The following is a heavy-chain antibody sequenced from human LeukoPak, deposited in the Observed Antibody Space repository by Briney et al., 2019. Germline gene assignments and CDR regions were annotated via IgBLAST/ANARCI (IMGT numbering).Heavy chain of an antibody. V-gene: IGHV3-23*01. CDR1: GFTFRTYG. CDR2: ISGSGGST. Sequence: GGSLRLSCAASGFTFRTYGMSWVRQAPGKGLEWVSSISGSGGSTYYADSVKGRFSISRDNSKNTLYLQMSSLGAEDTAVYYCARARGDGYNFSSGFYYYYYYMDVWGKGTTVTVSS. J-gene: IGHJ6*03. CDR3: ARARGDGYNFSSGFYYYYYYMDV. D-gene: IGHD5-24*01.